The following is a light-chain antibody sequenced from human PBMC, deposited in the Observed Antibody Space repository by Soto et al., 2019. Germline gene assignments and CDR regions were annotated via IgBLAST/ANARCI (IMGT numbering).Light chain of an antibody. CDR1: SSNIGAGYD. V-gene: IGLV1-40*01. CDR3: QSYDSSLSGLYV. Sequence: QLVLTQPPSVSGAPGQRVTISCTGSSSNIGAGYDVHWYQQLPGTAPKLLIYDDTNRPSGVPDRFSGSKSGTSASLAITGLQAEDEADYYCQSYDSSLSGLYVFGTGTKLTVL. J-gene: IGLJ1*01. CDR2: DDT.